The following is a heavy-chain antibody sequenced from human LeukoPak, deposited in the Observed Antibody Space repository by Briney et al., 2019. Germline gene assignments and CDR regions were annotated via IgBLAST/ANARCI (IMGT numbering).Heavy chain of an antibody. CDR2: VYNGGST. Sequence: SETLSLTCTVSGGSISGYYWSWIRQPPGKGLEWIGYVYNGGSTTYNPSLKSRVTISEDTSKNQFSLRLSSVTAADTAVYYCARAAYYGSGGFFDYWGQGTLVTVSS. CDR1: GGSISGYY. CDR3: ARAAYYGSGGFFDY. V-gene: IGHV4-59*01. D-gene: IGHD3-10*01. J-gene: IGHJ4*02.